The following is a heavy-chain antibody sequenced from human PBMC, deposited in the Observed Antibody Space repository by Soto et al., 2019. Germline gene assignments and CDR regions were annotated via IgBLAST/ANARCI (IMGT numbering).Heavy chain of an antibody. Sequence: ASVKVSCKASGYTFTSYDINWVRQATGQGLEWMGWMNPNSGNTGYAQKFQGRVTMTRKTSISTAYMELSSLTSEETAVYYCAGGQGPRYYYYYYMDVWGKGTTVTVSS. CDR1: GYTFTSYD. CDR2: MNPNSGNT. J-gene: IGHJ6*03. V-gene: IGHV1-8*01. CDR3: AGGQGPRYYYYYYMDV.